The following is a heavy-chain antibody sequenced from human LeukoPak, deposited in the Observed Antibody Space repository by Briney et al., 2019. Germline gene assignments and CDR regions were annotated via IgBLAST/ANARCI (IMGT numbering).Heavy chain of an antibody. CDR3: ARAQLLSIDIFHM. Sequence: GGSLRLSCAASGFTFSDYYMSWIRQAPGKGLEWVSYISSSGSTIYYADSVKGRFTISRDNAKNSLYLQMNSLRAEDTAVYYCARAQLLSIDIFHMWGQGTRVTVSP. J-gene: IGHJ3*02. D-gene: IGHD2-2*01. CDR1: GFTFSDYY. CDR2: ISSSGSTI. V-gene: IGHV3-11*04.